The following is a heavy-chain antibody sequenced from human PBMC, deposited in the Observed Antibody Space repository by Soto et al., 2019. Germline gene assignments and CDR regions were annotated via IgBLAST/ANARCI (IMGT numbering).Heavy chain of an antibody. V-gene: IGHV3-48*01. CDR3: ARGSSTYYDFWSGPYSMDV. CDR2: ISSSSSTI. CDR1: GFTFSSYS. D-gene: IGHD3-3*01. J-gene: IGHJ6*02. Sequence: PGGSLRLSCAASGFTFSSYSMNWVRQAPGKGLEWVSYISSSSSTIYYADSVKGRFTISRDNAKNSLYLQMNSLRGEDTAVYYCARGSSTYYDFWSGPYSMDVWGQGTTVTVS.